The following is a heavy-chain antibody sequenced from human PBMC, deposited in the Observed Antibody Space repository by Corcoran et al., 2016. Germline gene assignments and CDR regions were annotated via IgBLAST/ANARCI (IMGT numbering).Heavy chain of an antibody. Sequence: QVQLVESGGGVVQPGRSLRLSCAASGFTFSSYGMHWVRQAPGKGLAWVAVIWYDGSNKYYADSVKGRFTISRDNSQNTMYLQMNSLRVEDTAVYYCARDLNGMDVWGQGTTVTVSS. CDR2: IWYDGSNK. V-gene: IGHV3-33*01. CDR3: ARDLNGMDV. CDR1: GFTFSSYG. J-gene: IGHJ6*02.